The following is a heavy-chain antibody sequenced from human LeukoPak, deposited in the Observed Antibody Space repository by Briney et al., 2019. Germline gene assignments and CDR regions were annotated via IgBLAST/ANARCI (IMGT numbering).Heavy chain of an antibody. CDR3: ARHSGSGWQALGY. Sequence: VASVKVSCKASGYTFSNCGISWVRQAPGLGLEWMGWTSYNGNTNYAQKFQDRVTMTTDTSTTTAYMELRSLESDDTAVYYCARHSGSGWQALGYWGQGTLVTVSS. CDR2: TSYNGNT. CDR1: GYTFSNCG. J-gene: IGHJ4*02. V-gene: IGHV1-18*04. D-gene: IGHD6-19*01.